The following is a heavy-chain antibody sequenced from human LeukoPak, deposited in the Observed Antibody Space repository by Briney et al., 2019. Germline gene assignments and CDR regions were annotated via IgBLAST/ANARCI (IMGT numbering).Heavy chain of an antibody. CDR1: GFTFSSSW. J-gene: IGHJ6*02. D-gene: IGHD6-13*01. CDR3: ARGYSSSWYYYYYGMDV. V-gene: IGHV3-48*04. Sequence: GGSLRLSCAASGFTFSSSWMTWVRQAPGKGLEWVSYISSSGSTIYYADSVKGRFTISRDNAKNSLYLQMNSLRAEDTAVYYCARGYSSSWYYYYYGMDVWGQGTTVTVSS. CDR2: ISSSGSTI.